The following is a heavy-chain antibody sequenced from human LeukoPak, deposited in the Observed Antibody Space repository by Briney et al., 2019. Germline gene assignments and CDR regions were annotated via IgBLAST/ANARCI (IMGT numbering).Heavy chain of an antibody. CDR1: GFPFRSHW. Sequence: GGSLRLSCAASGFPFRSHWMHWVRQVPGKGLVWVSHISTDGTTANYADSVKGRFTISRDNAKDTLYLQLNSLRAVDTAIYYCARSLGYSSGGWGQGTLVTVSS. CDR2: ISTDGTTA. CDR3: ARSLGYSSGG. V-gene: IGHV3-74*01. J-gene: IGHJ4*02. D-gene: IGHD2-15*01.